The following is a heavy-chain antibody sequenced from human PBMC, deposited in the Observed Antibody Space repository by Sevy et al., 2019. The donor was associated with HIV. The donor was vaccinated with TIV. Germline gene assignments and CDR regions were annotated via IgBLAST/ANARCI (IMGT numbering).Heavy chain of an antibody. Sequence: SETLSLTCSVSGVSISSNFWSWIQQPPGKGLEWMGYFYLSGSANYHPSLKSRVTISGDTSKNQFSLKLTSVTAADTAVYYCAREVHFSSSGFSAGMDVWGQGTTVTVSS. CDR1: GVSISSNF. CDR3: AREVHFSSSGFSAGMDV. V-gene: IGHV4-59*01. D-gene: IGHD1-1*01. J-gene: IGHJ6*02. CDR2: FYLSGSA.